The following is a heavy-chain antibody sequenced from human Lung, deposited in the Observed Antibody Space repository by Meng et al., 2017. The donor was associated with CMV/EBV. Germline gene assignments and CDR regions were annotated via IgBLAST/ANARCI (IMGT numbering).Heavy chain of an antibody. D-gene: IGHD2-15*01. CDR2: IYSGGNT. V-gene: IGHV3-53*01. J-gene: IGHJ4*02. CDR3: ATEPGYSSAWDN. Sequence: LXCAVSGFIVSTKYMSWVRQAPGKGLEWVSTIYSGGNTYSADSVKGRFTISRDNSKNILYLQMKGLTAEDTAVYYCATEPGYSSAWDNWGQGTLVTVSS. CDR1: GFIVSTKY.